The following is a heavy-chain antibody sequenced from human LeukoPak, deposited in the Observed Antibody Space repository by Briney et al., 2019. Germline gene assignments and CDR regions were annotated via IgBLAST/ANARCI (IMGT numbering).Heavy chain of an antibody. CDR1: GFTFDDYA. Sequence: PGRSLRLSCAASGFTFDDYAMHWVRQAPGKGLEWVSGISWNGGNKVYADSVKGRFTISRDNAKNSLYLQMNSLRAEDTAVYYCARLAVVAATEDPYYYKYGMDVWGQGTTVTVSS. CDR2: ISWNGGNK. D-gene: IGHD2-15*01. V-gene: IGHV3-9*01. J-gene: IGHJ6*02. CDR3: ARLAVVAATEDPYYYKYGMDV.